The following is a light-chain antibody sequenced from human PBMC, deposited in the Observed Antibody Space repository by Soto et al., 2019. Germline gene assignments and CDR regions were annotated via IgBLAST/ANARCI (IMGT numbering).Light chain of an antibody. CDR1: QSVSTW. V-gene: IGKV1-5*03. Sequence: DIPMTQSPSILSASVGDTVNITCRASQSVSTWLAWYQQKPGKAPKVMIYKASTLQIGVPSRFSASGSGTEFSLTISSLQPDDFATYYCQQYNSYVYSFGRGTKLES. J-gene: IGKJ2*03. CDR3: QQYNSYVYS. CDR2: KAS.